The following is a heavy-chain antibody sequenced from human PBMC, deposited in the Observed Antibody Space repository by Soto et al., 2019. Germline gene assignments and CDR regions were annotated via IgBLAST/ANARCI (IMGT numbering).Heavy chain of an antibody. CDR2: ISAYNGNT. D-gene: IGHD3-10*01. CDR1: GYTFTSYG. Sequence: QVQLMQSGAEVKKPGASVKVSCKASGYTFTSYGISWVRQAPGQGLEWMGWISAYNGNTNYAQKLQGRVTMTTDTSTSTAYMELRSLRSDDTAVYYCARDPDYYGSGSSSFDYWGQGTLVTVSS. CDR3: ARDPDYYGSGSSSFDY. J-gene: IGHJ4*02. V-gene: IGHV1-18*01.